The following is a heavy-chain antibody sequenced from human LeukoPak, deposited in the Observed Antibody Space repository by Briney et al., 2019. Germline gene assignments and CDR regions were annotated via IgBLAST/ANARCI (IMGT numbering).Heavy chain of an antibody. CDR2: ISSSSSYT. D-gene: IGHD4-17*01. CDR3: ARVGDDYGDNYYFDY. J-gene: IGHJ4*02. V-gene: IGHV3-11*06. Sequence: PGGSLRLSCAASGFTFSDYYMSWIRQAPGKGLEWVSYISSSSSYTNYADSVKGRFTISKDNAKNSLYLQMNSLRAEDTAVYYCARVGDDYGDNYYFDYWGQGTLVTVSS. CDR1: GFTFSDYY.